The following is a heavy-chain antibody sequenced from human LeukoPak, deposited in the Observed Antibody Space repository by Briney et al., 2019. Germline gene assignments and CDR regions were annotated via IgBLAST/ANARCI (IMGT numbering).Heavy chain of an antibody. J-gene: IGHJ5*02. D-gene: IGHD2-2*01. CDR2: IIPIFGTA. V-gene: IGHV1-69*13. Sequence: GASVKVSCKASGGTFSSYAISWVRQAPGQGLEWMGGIIPIFGTANYAQKFQGRVTITADESTSTAYMELSSLRSEDTAVYYCARRDRHCSSTSCSFDPWGQGTLVTVSS. CDR1: GGTFSSYA. CDR3: ARRDRHCSSTSCSFDP.